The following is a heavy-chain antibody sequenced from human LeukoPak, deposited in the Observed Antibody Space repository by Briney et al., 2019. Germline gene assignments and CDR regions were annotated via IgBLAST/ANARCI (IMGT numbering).Heavy chain of an antibody. CDR2: IIPIFGTA. CDR3: ARAGKLRFLEEAWFDY. V-gene: IGHV1-69*13. Sequence: SVKVSRKASGYTFTSYGISWVRQAPGQGLEWMGGIIPIFGTANYAQKFQGRVTITADESTSTAYMELSSLRSEDTAVYYCARAGKLRFLEEAWFDYWGQGTLVTVSS. D-gene: IGHD3-3*01. CDR1: GYTFTSYG. J-gene: IGHJ4*02.